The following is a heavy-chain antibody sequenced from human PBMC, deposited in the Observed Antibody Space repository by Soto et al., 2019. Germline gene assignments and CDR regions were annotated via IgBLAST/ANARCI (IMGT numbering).Heavy chain of an antibody. CDR3: ATMAYYYDSSGYSLGGVSAFDI. Sequence: ASVKVSCKASGYTFTSYAMHWVRQAPGQRLEWMGWINAGNGNTKYSQKFQGRVTITRDTSASTAYMELSSLRSEDTAVYYCATMAYYYDSSGYSLGGVSAFDILGQETMVSVSS. CDR1: GYTFTSYA. CDR2: INAGNGNT. V-gene: IGHV1-3*01. D-gene: IGHD3-22*01. J-gene: IGHJ3*02.